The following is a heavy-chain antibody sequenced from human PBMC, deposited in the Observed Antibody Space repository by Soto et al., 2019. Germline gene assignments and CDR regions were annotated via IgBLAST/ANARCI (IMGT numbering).Heavy chain of an antibody. D-gene: IGHD6-19*01. J-gene: IGHJ4*02. V-gene: IGHV4-59*08. CDR2: IFHTGSA. CDR1: GDSISSYY. CDR3: ARQPYTSGAYYFDY. Sequence: SETLSLTCTVSGDSISSYYWSWIRQPPGKGLEWIGYIFHTGSANYNPSLKSRVTISIDTSKDQFSLRLSSVTAADTAVYYCARQPYTSGAYYFDYWGQGTPVTVSS.